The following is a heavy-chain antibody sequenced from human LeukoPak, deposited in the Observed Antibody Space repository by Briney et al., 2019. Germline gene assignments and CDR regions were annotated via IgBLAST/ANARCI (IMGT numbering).Heavy chain of an antibody. J-gene: IGHJ4*02. D-gene: IGHD1-26*01. V-gene: IGHV3-11*04. CDR3: ARGGWESVFDY. CDR2: ISSSGSII. Sequence: PGGSLRLSSAASGFTFSDYYVSWIRQAPGKGLEWVSYISSSGSIINYADSVKGRFTISRDNAKNSLYLQMNSLRAEDTAVYYCARGGWESVFDYWGQGTLVTVSS. CDR1: GFTFSDYY.